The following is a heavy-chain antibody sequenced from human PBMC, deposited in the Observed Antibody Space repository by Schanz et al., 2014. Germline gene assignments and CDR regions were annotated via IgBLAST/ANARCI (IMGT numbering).Heavy chain of an antibody. D-gene: IGHD5-18*01. CDR2: ISAYNGHT. CDR3: TRGPSQVYSYGHNIGAYCCGMDV. CDR1: GYTFSSYG. Sequence: GPGVKEPGASVKVSCKASGYTFSSYGIKWVRQAPGQGLEWMGWISAYNGHTDYAQKLQGRVTLTTDTSTSTASMELSSLSSEDTAVYYCTRGPSQVYSYGHNIGAYCCGMDVWGQGTMXTVSS. V-gene: IGHV1-18*01. J-gene: IGHJ6*02.